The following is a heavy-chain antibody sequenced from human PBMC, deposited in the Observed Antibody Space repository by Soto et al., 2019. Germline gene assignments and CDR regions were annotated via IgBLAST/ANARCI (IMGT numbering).Heavy chain of an antibody. J-gene: IGHJ5*02. Sequence: QVQLQESGPGLMKPSETLSVTCTVSGGSVSSRSHFWSWIRQPSGGGLQWIGYIFYSGSTNYNPSLKSRATLSVDTSRNQFSLRLTSVTAADTAFYYCARYDAESGSNKIDPWGQGTLVTVSS. D-gene: IGHD5-12*01. CDR1: GGSVSSRSHF. V-gene: IGHV4-61*01. CDR2: IFYSGST. CDR3: ARYDAESGSNKIDP.